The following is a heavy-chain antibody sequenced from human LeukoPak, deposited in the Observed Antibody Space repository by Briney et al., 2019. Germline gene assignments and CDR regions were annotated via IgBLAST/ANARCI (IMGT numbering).Heavy chain of an antibody. CDR1: GYTFTSYA. D-gene: IGHD3-9*01. CDR3: ARRGYDILTGLDY. V-gene: IGHV1-3*01. Sequence: GASVKVSCKASGYTFTSYAMHWVRQAPGQRLEWMGWINAGNGNTKYSQKFQGRVTMTRDTSTSTVYMELSSLRSEDTAVYYCARRGYDILTGLDYWGQGTLVTVSS. CDR2: INAGNGNT. J-gene: IGHJ4*02.